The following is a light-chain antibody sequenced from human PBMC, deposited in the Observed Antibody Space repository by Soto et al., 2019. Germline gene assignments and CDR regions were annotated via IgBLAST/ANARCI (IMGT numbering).Light chain of an antibody. CDR3: QQYNSYSWT. J-gene: IGKJ1*01. V-gene: IGKV1-5*01. CDR1: QSISSW. Sequence: DIQMTQSPSTLSASVGDRVTITCRASQSISSWLAWYQQKPGKVPKLLIYDAFSLESGVPSRFSGSGSGTEFTLTISSLQPDDFATYYCQQYNSYSWTFGQGTKV. CDR2: DAF.